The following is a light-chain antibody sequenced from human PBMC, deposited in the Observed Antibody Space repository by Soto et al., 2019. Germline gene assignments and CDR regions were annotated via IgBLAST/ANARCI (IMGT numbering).Light chain of an antibody. CDR3: SSYTSSSIPV. V-gene: IGLV2-14*03. CDR1: SSDVGGYNY. Sequence: QSALTQPASVSGSPGQSITISCTGTSSDVGGYNYVSWYQQHPGKAPKLLIFDVTDRPSGVSTRFSGSKSGNTASLTISGLQPEDEASYFCSSYTSSSIPVFGGGTQLTVL. CDR2: DVT. J-gene: IGLJ7*01.